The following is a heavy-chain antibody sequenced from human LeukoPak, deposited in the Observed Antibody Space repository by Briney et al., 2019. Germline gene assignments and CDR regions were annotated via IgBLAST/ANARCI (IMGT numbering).Heavy chain of an antibody. D-gene: IGHD3-22*01. Sequence: SVKVSCKASGGTFSSYAISWVRQAPGQGLEWMGGIIPIFGTANYAQKFQGRVTITTDESTSTAYMELSSLRSEDTAVYYCAREFGGGGGYYYDSSGYAFDIWGQGTMVTVSS. CDR2: IIPIFGTA. V-gene: IGHV1-69*05. CDR1: GGTFSSYA. CDR3: AREFGGGGGYYYDSSGYAFDI. J-gene: IGHJ3*02.